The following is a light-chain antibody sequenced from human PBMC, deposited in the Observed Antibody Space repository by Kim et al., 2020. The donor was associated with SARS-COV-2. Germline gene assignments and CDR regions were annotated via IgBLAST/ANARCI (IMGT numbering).Light chain of an antibody. V-gene: IGLV2-14*01. CDR1: SSDIGAYNH. J-gene: IGLJ3*02. Sequence: QSVLTQPASVSGSPGQSITISCSGTSSDIGAYNHVSWYQQPPGTVPKPMIYEVTNRPSGISNRFSGSKSGNTASLTISGLQAEDEGDYYCSAYTTSGTWVFGGGTQLTVL. CDR3: SAYTTSGTWV. CDR2: EVT.